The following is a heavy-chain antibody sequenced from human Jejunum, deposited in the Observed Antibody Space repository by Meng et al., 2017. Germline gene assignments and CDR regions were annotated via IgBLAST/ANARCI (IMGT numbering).Heavy chain of an antibody. J-gene: IGHJ1*01. CDR3: TTDRLETTLLQFHH. Sequence: GASLMISCAASGFTFSDAWMSWVRPAPGKGLGWVARNTRTTDGATTDYAASVKGRFTISRDDSNNILYLQLSGLKNEDTAVYYCTTDRLETTLLQFHHWGQGTLVTVSS. D-gene: IGHD1-1*01. CDR2: NTRTTDGATT. V-gene: IGHV3-15*01. CDR1: GFTFSDAW.